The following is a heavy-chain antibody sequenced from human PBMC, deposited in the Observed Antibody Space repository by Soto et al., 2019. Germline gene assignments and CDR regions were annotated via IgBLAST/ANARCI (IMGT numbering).Heavy chain of an antibody. V-gene: IGHV1-8*01. D-gene: IGHD3-16*01. CDR3: ASGYYNDYVWGSPDDAFDI. Sequence: ASVKVSCKDYGYTFTSYDMKWVRQATGQGLEWMGWMNPNSGNTGYAQKFQGRFNMTRNTSISTAYMELSSLRSEDTAVYYCASGYYNDYVWGSPDDAFDIWGQGTMVPVSS. CDR2: MNPNSGNT. CDR1: GYTFTSYD. J-gene: IGHJ3*02.